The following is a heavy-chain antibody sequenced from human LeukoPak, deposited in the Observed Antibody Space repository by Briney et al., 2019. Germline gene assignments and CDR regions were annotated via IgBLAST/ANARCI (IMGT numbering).Heavy chain of an antibody. CDR3: ARALSVGATRGAFDY. Sequence: SETLSLTCTVSGGSISSHYWSWIRQPPGKGLEWIGYIYYSGSTNYNPSPKSRVTISVDTSKNQFSLKLSSVTAADTAVYYCARALSVGATRGAFDYWGQGTLVTVSS. CDR2: IYYSGST. J-gene: IGHJ4*02. V-gene: IGHV4-59*11. D-gene: IGHD1-26*01. CDR1: GGSISSHY.